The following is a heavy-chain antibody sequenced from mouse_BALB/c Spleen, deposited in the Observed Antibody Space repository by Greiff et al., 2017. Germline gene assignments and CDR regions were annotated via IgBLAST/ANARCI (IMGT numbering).Heavy chain of an antibody. J-gene: IGHJ4*01. CDR1: GYTFTDYE. D-gene: IGHD3-1*01. CDR2: IDPETGGT. CDR3: TARALYYAMDY. V-gene: IGHV1-15*01. Sequence: QVQLQQSGAELVRPGASVTLSCKASGYTFTDYEMHWVKQTPVHGLEWIGAIDPETGGTAYNQKFKGKATLTADKSSSTAYMELRSLTSEDSAVYYCTARALYYAMDYWGQGTSVTVSS.